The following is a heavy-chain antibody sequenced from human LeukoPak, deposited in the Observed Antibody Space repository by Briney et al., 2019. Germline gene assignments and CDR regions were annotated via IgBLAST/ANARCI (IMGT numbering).Heavy chain of an antibody. J-gene: IGHJ5*02. CDR3: ARVFRIGLQFDP. CDR1: GGSISSGGYY. Sequence: SETLSLTCTVSGGSISSGGYYWSWIRQHPGKGLEWIGYIYYSGSTYYNPSLKSRVTISVDTSKNQFSLKLSSVTAADTAVYYCARVFRIGLQFDPWGQGTLVTVSS. D-gene: IGHD1-26*01. V-gene: IGHV4-31*03. CDR2: IYYSGST.